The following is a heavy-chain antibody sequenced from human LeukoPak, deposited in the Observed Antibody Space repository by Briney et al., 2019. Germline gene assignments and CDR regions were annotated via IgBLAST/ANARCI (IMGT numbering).Heavy chain of an antibody. CDR1: GFTFSSYS. D-gene: IGHD6-19*01. Sequence: GGSLRLSCAASGFTFSSYSMNWVRQAPGKGLEWVSSISSSSSYIYYADSVKGRFTISRDNAKNSLYLQMSSLRAEDTAVYYCASIAVAGPASHDYWGQGTLVTVSS. J-gene: IGHJ4*02. CDR2: ISSSSSYI. CDR3: ASIAVAGPASHDY. V-gene: IGHV3-21*01.